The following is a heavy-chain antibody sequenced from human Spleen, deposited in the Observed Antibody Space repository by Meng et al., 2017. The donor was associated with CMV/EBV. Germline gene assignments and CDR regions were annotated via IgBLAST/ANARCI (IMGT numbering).Heavy chain of an antibody. CDR1: GFTFSSYS. CDR3: AKGLVPAGFDY. D-gene: IGHD2-2*01. Sequence: GESLKISCAASGFTFSSYSMNWVRQAPGKGLEWVSYISSSSTIYYADSVKGRFTISRDNAKNSLYLQINSLRAEDTAVYYCAKGLVPAGFDYWGQGTLVTVSS. V-gene: IGHV3-48*04. J-gene: IGHJ4*02. CDR2: ISSSSTI.